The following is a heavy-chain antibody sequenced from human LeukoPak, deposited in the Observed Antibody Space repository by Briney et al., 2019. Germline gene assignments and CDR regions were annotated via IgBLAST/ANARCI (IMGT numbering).Heavy chain of an antibody. CDR3: SRITMVRGATYYYGMDV. Sequence: SGTLSLTCAVSGGSISSSNWWSWVRQPPGKGLEWIGEIYHSGSTNYNPSLKSRVTISVDKSKNQFSLKLSSVTAADTAVYYCSRITMVRGATYYYGMDVWGQGTTVTVSS. D-gene: IGHD3-10*01. J-gene: IGHJ6*02. V-gene: IGHV4-4*02. CDR1: GGSISSSNW. CDR2: IYHSGST.